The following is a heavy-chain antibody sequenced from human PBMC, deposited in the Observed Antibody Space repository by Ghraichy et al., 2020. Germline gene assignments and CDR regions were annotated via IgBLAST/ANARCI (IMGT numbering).Heavy chain of an antibody. CDR3: AKDSSVVVPAATEFDY. Sequence: GGTLRLSCAASGFTFSSYAMSWVRQAPGKGLEWVSAISGSGGSTYYADSVKGRFTISRDNSKNTLYLQMNSLRAEDTAVYYCAKDSSVVVPAATEFDYWGQGTLVTVSS. D-gene: IGHD2-2*01. CDR1: GFTFSSYA. V-gene: IGHV3-23*01. CDR2: ISGSGGST. J-gene: IGHJ4*02.